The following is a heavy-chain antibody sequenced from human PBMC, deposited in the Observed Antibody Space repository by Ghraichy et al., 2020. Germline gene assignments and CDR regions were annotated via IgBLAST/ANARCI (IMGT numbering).Heavy chain of an antibody. CDR1: GFTFSYYW. V-gene: IGHV3-7*01. Sequence: GGSLRLSCAASGFTFSYYWMTWVRQAPGKGLEWVANIKQDGSETYYVDSVKGRFTISRDNAQNSMYLQMNSLRADDTAVYYCARDVGEQQLANYWGQGTLVTVSS. CDR3: ARDVGEQQLANY. J-gene: IGHJ4*02. D-gene: IGHD6-13*01. CDR2: IKQDGSET.